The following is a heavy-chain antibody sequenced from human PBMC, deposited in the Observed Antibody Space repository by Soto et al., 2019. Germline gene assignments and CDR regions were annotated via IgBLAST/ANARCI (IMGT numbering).Heavy chain of an antibody. CDR3: VREGRGSFDF. J-gene: IGHJ3*01. CDR2: IGGRGNSA. CDR1: GFIFTNYA. V-gene: IGHV3-23*01. D-gene: IGHD5-12*01. Sequence: GWSLRLSCAASGFIFTNYAMKWVRQAPGKGLEWVSVIGGRGNSAYYADSVQGRFTISRDNSKNTLSLQMSSLTADDTAIYYCVREGRGSFDFWGRGAMVTVSS.